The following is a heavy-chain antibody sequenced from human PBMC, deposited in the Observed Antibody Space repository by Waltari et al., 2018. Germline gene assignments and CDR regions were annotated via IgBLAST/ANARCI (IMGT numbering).Heavy chain of an antibody. CDR1: GASVASAAHY. D-gene: IGHD2-21*01. J-gene: IGHJ4*02. CDR3: AGTDLHTKIAFDS. V-gene: IGHV4-39*01. CDR2: RYFTGTT. Sequence: QVRLRESGPGLVKPSETLSLTCAVSGASVASAAHYWGWILQSPARGLEWIGTRYFTGTTHYNPSLRSRVTISADTSRDQFSLRVNSVTAADTAVYYCAGTDLHTKIAFDSWGQGTQVTVSA.